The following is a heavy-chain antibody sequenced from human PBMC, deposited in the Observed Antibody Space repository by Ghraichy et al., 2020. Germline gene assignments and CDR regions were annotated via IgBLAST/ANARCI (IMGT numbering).Heavy chain of an antibody. V-gene: IGHV3-15*01. CDR2: IKSKTDGGTT. CDR3: TTDRGASGYYYDSSGYYYDAVDI. D-gene: IGHD3-22*01. CDR1: GFTFSNAW. J-gene: IGHJ3*02. Sequence: LSLTCAASGFTFSNAWMSWVRQAPGKGLEWVGRIKSKTDGGTTDYAAPVKGRFTISRDESKNTLYLQMNSLKTEDTALYYCTTDRGASGYYYDSSGYYYDAVDIWCQGTMVTVSS.